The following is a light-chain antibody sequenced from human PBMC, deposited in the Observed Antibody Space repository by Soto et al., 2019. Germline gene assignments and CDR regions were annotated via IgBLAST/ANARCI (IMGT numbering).Light chain of an antibody. CDR3: QQYNSYPYT. CDR2: DAS. V-gene: IGKV1-5*01. CDR1: QSISTW. Sequence: DIQMTQSPSTVSASVWDAVTITCRASQSISTWLAWYQQKPGKAPNLLIYDASTLESGGPSGFSGSGSGTEFPLTISSLQPDDSATYYCQQYNSYPYTFGQGTKLEIK. J-gene: IGKJ2*01.